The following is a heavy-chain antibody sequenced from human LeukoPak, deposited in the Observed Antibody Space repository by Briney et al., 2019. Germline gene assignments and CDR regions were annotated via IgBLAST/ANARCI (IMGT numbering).Heavy chain of an antibody. D-gene: IGHD6-19*01. CDR1: GFTFSTYA. CDR2: LSSSGGST. J-gene: IGHJ4*02. V-gene: IGHV3-23*01. Sequence: GGFLGPSCAASGFTFSTYAMSWVRQAPGKGLELVSALSSSGGSTYYADSVKGRFTISRDNSKNTLYLQMNSLRAEDTALYYCAKARGQWRDYYFDYWGQGTLVIASS. CDR3: AKARGQWRDYYFDY.